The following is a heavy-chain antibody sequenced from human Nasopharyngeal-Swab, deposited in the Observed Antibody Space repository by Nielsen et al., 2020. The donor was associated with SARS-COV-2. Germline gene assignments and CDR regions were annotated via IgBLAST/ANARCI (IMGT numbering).Heavy chain of an antibody. V-gene: IGHV3-33*01. CDR3: ARDPYYSGSYIGYYYYYYMDV. CDR2: IWYDGSNK. Sequence: WIRQPPGKGLEWVAVIWYDGSNKYYADSVKGRFTISRDNSKNTLYLQMNSLRAEDTAVYYCARDPYYSGSYIGYYYYYYMDVWGKGTTVTVSS. J-gene: IGHJ6*03. D-gene: IGHD1-26*01.